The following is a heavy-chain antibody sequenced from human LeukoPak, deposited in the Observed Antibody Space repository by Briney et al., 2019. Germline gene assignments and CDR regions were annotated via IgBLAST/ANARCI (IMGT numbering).Heavy chain of an antibody. Sequence: SQTLSLTCTVSGGSISSGGYYWSWIRQHPGRGLEWIGYIHYSGSTYYNPSLKSRVTISVDTSKNQFSLKLSSVTAADTAVYYCARRGTGDWFDPWGQGTLVTVSS. D-gene: IGHD1-14*01. V-gene: IGHV4-31*03. CDR3: ARRGTGDWFDP. CDR2: IHYSGST. CDR1: GGSISSGGYY. J-gene: IGHJ5*02.